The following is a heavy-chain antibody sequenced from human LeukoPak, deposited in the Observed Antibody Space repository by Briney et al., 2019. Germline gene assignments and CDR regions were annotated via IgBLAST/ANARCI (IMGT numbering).Heavy chain of an antibody. CDR2: INHSGST. Sequence: SETLSLTCAVYGGSISGYYWSWIRQPPGKGLEWIGEINHSGSTNYNPSLKSRVTISVDTSKNQFSLKLSSVTAADAAVYYCARGYGSGSRGYYFDYWGQGTLVTVSS. D-gene: IGHD3-10*01. V-gene: IGHV4-34*01. J-gene: IGHJ4*02. CDR1: GGSISGYY. CDR3: ARGYGSGSRGYYFDY.